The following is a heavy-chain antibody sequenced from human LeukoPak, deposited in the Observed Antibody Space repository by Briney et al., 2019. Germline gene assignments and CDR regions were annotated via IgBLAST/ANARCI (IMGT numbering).Heavy chain of an antibody. CDR3: ARNVGWYSHDT. Sequence: SETLSLTCTVSGDSLSAHYWSWLRQPPGKGLEWIGYIYGSGSTHYDPSFRSRATISEDTSKNQFSLQLTSVTAADTAVYYCARNVGWYSHDTWGQGILVTVSS. D-gene: IGHD6-19*01. J-gene: IGHJ5*02. CDR2: IYGSGST. CDR1: GDSLSAHY. V-gene: IGHV4-59*08.